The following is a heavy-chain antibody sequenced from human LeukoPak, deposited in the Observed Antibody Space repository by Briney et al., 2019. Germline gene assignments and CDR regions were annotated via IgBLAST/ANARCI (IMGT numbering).Heavy chain of an antibody. V-gene: IGHV3-23*01. CDR3: AKPISGGLAVTADWFHP. J-gene: IGHJ5*01. Sequence: GGSLRLSCAASGFAFSFYAISWLRQPPGKGLEWVSTINANSGTTSYAASVRGRFTIPRDNSKNTLYLQVNTLRADDTATYYCAKPISGGLAVTADWFHPWGQGTLVVVS. CDR1: GFAFSFYA. D-gene: IGHD6-19*01. CDR2: INANSGTT.